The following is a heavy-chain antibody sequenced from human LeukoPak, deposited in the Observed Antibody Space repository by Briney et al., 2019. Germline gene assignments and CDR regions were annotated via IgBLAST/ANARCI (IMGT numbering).Heavy chain of an antibody. Sequence: GGSLRLSRAASGFSLSAFWMFWVRQAPGKGLEWVSRINGDGSATTYADPVKGRFSISRDNAKNSLYLQMDSLTADDTAVYFCTRDFSYYGMDVWGQGTTVTVSS. V-gene: IGHV3-74*01. J-gene: IGHJ6*02. D-gene: IGHD2/OR15-2a*01. CDR2: INGDGSAT. CDR1: GFSLSAFW. CDR3: TRDFSYYGMDV.